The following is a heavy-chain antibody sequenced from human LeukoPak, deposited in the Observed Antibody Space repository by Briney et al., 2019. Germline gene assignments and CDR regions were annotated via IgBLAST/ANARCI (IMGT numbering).Heavy chain of an antibody. CDR3: ARQRYCSGGSCPLLIYYFDY. J-gene: IGHJ4*02. Sequence: PSETLSLTCTVSGGSISSYYWSWIRQPPGKGLEWIGYIYYSGSTNYNPSLKSRVTISVDTSKNQFSLKLSSVTAADTAVYYCARQRYCSGGSCPLLIYYFDYWGQGTPVTVSS. V-gene: IGHV4-59*08. CDR2: IYYSGST. CDR1: GGSISSYY. D-gene: IGHD2-15*01.